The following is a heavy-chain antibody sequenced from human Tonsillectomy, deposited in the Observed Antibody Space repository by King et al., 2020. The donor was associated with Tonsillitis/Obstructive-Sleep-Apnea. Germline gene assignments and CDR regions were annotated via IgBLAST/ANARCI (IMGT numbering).Heavy chain of an antibody. CDR1: GFSLSTSGVV. Sequence: TLKESGPTLVKPTQTLTLTCTFSGFSLSTSGVVGGWSRQPPGKALEWLALFYCDDVKRYSPSLKSRPTITQDTSKNQLVLTMTNMDPVDTATYYCAHSHLNYDFWSAYYIGCFDPWGQGTLVTVSS. J-gene: IGHJ5*02. V-gene: IGHV2-5*02. D-gene: IGHD3-3*01. CDR2: FYCDDVK. CDR3: AHSHLNYDFWSAYYIGCFDP.